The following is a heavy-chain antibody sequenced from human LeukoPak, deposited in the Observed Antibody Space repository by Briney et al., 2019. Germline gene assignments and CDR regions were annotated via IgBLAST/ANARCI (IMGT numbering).Heavy chain of an antibody. CDR2: IYHSGST. J-gene: IGHJ4*02. D-gene: IGHD5-24*01. CDR3: ARRGDGYNFGIYDY. V-gene: IGHV4-38-2*01. Sequence: SETLSLTCVVSGYSISSGYYWGWIRQPPGQGLERIGSIYHSGSTYYNPSLKSRVTISVDTSKNQFSLKLSSVTAADTAVYYCARRGDGYNFGIYDYWGQGTLVTVSS. CDR1: GYSISSGYY.